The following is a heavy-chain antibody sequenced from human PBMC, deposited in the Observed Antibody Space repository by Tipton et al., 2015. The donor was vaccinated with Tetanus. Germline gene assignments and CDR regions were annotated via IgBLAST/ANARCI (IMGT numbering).Heavy chain of an antibody. V-gene: IGHV4-4*07. CDR2: IYTSGST. CDR1: GGSISSYY. Sequence: TLSLTCTVSGGSISSYYWSWIRQPAGKGLEWIGRIYTSGSTNYNPSLKSRVTMSVDTSKNQFSLKLSSVTAADTGIYYCARDITVYGVDAWGQGTTVTVSS. J-gene: IGHJ6*02. D-gene: IGHD3-3*01. CDR3: ARDITVYGVDA.